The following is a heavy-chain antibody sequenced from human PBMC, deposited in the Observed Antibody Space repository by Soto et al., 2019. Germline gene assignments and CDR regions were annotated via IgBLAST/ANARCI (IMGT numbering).Heavy chain of an antibody. CDR1: GGSISSGDYY. V-gene: IGHV4-30-4*01. J-gene: IGHJ5*02. CDR2: IYYSGST. Sequence: QVQLQESGPGLVTPSQTLSLTCTVSGGSISSGDYYWSWIRQPPGKVLEWMGYIYYSGSTYYNPSLKSRVTISVDTSKNQFSLKLSSVTAADTAGYYCARDLRVTMVRGDIKGGSNWFDPWGQGTLVTVSS. CDR3: ARDLRVTMVRGDIKGGSNWFDP. D-gene: IGHD3-10*01.